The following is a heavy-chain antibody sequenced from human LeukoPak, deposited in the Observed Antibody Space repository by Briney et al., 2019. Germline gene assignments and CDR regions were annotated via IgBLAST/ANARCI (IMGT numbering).Heavy chain of an antibody. J-gene: IGHJ5*02. Sequence: ASVKVSCKASGYTFTSYGISWVRQAPGQGLEWMGWNSAYNGNTNYAQKLQGRVTTTTDTSTSTAYMELRSLRSDDTAVYYCARDSFGGYCSGGSCYFNWFDPWGQGTLVTVSS. D-gene: IGHD2-15*01. V-gene: IGHV1-18*01. CDR3: ARDSFGGYCSGGSCYFNWFDP. CDR2: NSAYNGNT. CDR1: GYTFTSYG.